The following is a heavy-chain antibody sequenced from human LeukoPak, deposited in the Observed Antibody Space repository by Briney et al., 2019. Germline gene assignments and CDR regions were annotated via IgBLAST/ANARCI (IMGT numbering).Heavy chain of an antibody. V-gene: IGHV3-23*01. J-gene: IGHJ4*02. CDR3: ANGRSSSGALQHDY. D-gene: IGHD6-19*01. Sequence: GGSLRLSRAASGFTFSSYAMSWVRQAPGKGLEWVSAISGSGGSTYYADSVKGRFTISRDNSKNTLYLQMNSLRAEDTALYFCANGRSSSGALQHDYWGQGTLVTVSS. CDR2: ISGSGGST. CDR1: GFTFSSYA.